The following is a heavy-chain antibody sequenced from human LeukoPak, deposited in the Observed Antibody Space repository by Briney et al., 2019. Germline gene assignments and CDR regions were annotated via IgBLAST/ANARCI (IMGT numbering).Heavy chain of an antibody. D-gene: IGHD4-17*01. CDR2: VNPSGGST. CDR1: GYTFTSYY. CDR3: ARRTGVPRTVTYDFDY. V-gene: IGHV1-46*01. Sequence: ASVKVSCKASGYTFTSYYMHWVRQAPGQGLEWMGIVNPSGGSTTYAQKFQGRITMTRDTSTSTVYMELSSLRSEDTAVYYCARRTGVPRTVTYDFDYWGQGTLVTVSS. J-gene: IGHJ4*02.